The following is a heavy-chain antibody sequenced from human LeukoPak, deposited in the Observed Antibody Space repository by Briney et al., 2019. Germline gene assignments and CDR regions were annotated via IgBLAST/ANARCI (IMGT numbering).Heavy chain of an antibody. J-gene: IGHJ4*02. V-gene: IGHV3-7*03. CDR2: ISEGENEK. D-gene: IGHD3-10*01. Sequence: GGSLRLSCAASGFTFSRYWMTWVRQAPGKGLEWVASISEGENEKYYVDSVKGRFTISRDNGKNSLYLQMNSLRAEDTALYYCARDLHYYGSGSYQRVWYFDYWGQGTLVTVSS. CDR1: GFTFSRYW. CDR3: ARDLHYYGSGSYQRVWYFDY.